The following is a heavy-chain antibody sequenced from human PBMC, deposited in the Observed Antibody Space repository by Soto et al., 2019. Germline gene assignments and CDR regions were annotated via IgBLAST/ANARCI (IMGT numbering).Heavy chain of an antibody. CDR1: GFTFSSYG. V-gene: IGHV3-33*01. Sequence: QVQLVESGGGVVQPGRSLKLSCEASGFTFSSYGMHWVRQAPGKGREGGAVIWYDGSNKYYADSVKGRFTISRDNSKNTLYLQMNSLRAEDTAVYYCAREAQGYGGNLGYFQHWGQGTLVTVSS. J-gene: IGHJ1*01. CDR3: AREAQGYGGNLGYFQH. CDR2: IWYDGSNK. D-gene: IGHD2-15*01.